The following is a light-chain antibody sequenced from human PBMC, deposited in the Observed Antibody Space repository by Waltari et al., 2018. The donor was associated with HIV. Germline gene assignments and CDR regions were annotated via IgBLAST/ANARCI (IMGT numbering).Light chain of an antibody. V-gene: IGKV3-20*01. Sequence: EIVLTQSPDTLSLSPGERATLSCMASQYINGNYLAWYQQKPGQLPRLLIYGASTRAPGVPDRFRGSGYGSDFTLIIDRLEPEDFAVYYRHQYGRSCTFGQGTKVEIK. J-gene: IGKJ2*02. CDR1: QYINGNY. CDR2: GAS. CDR3: HQYGRSCT.